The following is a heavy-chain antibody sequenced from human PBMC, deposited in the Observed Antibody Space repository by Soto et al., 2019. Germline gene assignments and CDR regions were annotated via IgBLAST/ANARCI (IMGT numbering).Heavy chain of an antibody. V-gene: IGHV1-3*01. Sequence: ASVKVSCKASGYTFTSYAMHWVRQAPGQRLEWMGWINAGNGKTKYSQKIQGRVTITRDTSTSTAYMELSSLRSEDTAVYYCARGGVYCCCGSCYSKNYYYYYYMDVWGKGTTVTVSS. CDR2: INAGNGKT. CDR1: GYTFTSYA. D-gene: IGHD2-15*01. CDR3: ARGGVYCCCGSCYSKNYYYYYYMDV. J-gene: IGHJ6*03.